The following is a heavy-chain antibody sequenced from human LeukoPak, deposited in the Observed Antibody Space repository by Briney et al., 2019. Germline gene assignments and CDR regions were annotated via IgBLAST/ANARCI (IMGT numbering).Heavy chain of an antibody. CDR2: IYTSGST. CDR3: ARTTMVRGKYYFDY. Sequence: SETLSLTCAVYGGSFSGYYWSWIRQPPGKGLEWIGRIYTSGSTNYNPSLKSRVTMSVDTSKNQFSLKLSSVTAADTAVYYCARTTMVRGKYYFDYWGQGTLVTVSS. D-gene: IGHD3-10*01. CDR1: GGSFSGYY. V-gene: IGHV4-59*10. J-gene: IGHJ4*02.